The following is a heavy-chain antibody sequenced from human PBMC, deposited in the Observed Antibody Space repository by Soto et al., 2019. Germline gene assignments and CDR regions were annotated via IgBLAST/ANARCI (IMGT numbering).Heavy chain of an antibody. CDR1: GFTFNTHW. V-gene: IGHV3-74*01. J-gene: IGHJ4*02. CDR3: ARGGAMGVDY. Sequence: GGSLRLSCTASGFTFNTHWMHWVRQAPGKGLVWVSRIYFDGITTNYADSVKGRLTVSRDNAKNAVYLHVNTLRDEDTAVYYCARGGAMGVDYWGQGTLVTVSS. CDR2: IYFDGITT. D-gene: IGHD1-26*01.